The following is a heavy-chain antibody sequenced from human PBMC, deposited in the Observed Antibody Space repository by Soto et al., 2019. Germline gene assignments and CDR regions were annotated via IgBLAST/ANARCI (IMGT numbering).Heavy chain of an antibody. J-gene: IGHJ6*02. CDR3: ARDFGGSSYDTPKNYYYGMDV. CDR1: GGSISSYY. CDR2: IYTSGST. V-gene: IGHV4-4*07. Sequence: QVQLQESGPGLVKPSDTLSLTCTVSGGSISSYYWSWIRQPAGKGLEWIGRIYTSGSTNYNPSLKSRVTTSVDTSKNQFSLKLSSVTAADTAVYYCARDFGGSSYDTPKNYYYGMDVWGQGTTVTVSS. D-gene: IGHD5-12*01.